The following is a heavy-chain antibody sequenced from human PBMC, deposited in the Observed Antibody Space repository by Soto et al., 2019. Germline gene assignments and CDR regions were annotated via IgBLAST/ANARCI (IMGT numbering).Heavy chain of an antibody. J-gene: IGHJ6*02. CDR3: AKFAGTDYYYGMDV. CDR1: GFTFDDYT. V-gene: IGHV3-43*01. D-gene: IGHD1-1*01. CDR2: ISWGGGST. Sequence: GGSLRLSCAASGFTFDDYTMHWVRQAPGKGLEWVSLISWGGGSTYYADSVKGRFTISRDNSKNSLYLQMNSLRTEDTALYYCAKFAGTDYYYGMDVWGQGTTVTVSS.